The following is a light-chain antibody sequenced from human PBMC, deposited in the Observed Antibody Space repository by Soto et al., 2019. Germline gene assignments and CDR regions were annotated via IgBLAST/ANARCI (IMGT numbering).Light chain of an antibody. CDR3: QQYGSSGT. J-gene: IGKJ1*01. Sequence: EIGLTQSACTLSLSPGERATLSWRASQSVSNNYLAWYQQKPGQAPRLLIYGASNRATGIPDRFSGSGSGTDFTLTISRLEPEDFAVYYCQQYGSSGTFGQGTKVDIK. CDR1: QSVSNNY. CDR2: GAS. V-gene: IGKV3-20*01.